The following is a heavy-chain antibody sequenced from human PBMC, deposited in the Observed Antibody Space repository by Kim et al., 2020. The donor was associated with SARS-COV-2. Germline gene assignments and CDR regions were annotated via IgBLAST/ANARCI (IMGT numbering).Heavy chain of an antibody. J-gene: IGHJ6*02. D-gene: IGHD3-10*01. Sequence: QKFQGRVTITRDTSASTAYMELSSLRSEDTAVYYCACWGTGNYYYYGMDVWGQGTTVTVSS. V-gene: IGHV1-3*01. CDR3: ACWGTGNYYYYGMDV.